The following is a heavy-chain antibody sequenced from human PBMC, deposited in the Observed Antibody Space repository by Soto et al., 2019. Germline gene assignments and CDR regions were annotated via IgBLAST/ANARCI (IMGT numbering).Heavy chain of an antibody. CDR3: ARGGYADSGQLGRSPPGDYYYMDV. CDR2: INPNSGGT. CDR1: GYTFTGYY. D-gene: IGHD6-6*01. V-gene: IGHV1-2*04. J-gene: IGHJ6*03. Sequence: QVQLVQSGAEVKKPGASVKVSCKASGYTFTGYYMHWVRQAPGQGLEWMGWINPNSGGTNYAQKFQGCVTMTREPPISPAYMELSRLRSGDTAVYYCARGGYADSGQLGRSPPGDYYYMDVWGKGTTVTVSS.